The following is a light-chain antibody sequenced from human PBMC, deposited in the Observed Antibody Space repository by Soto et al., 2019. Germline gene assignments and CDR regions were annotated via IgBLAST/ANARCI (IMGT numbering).Light chain of an antibody. CDR2: AAS. V-gene: IGKV1-39*01. CDR3: QQSFSAPWT. J-gene: IGKJ1*01. CDR1: QSISSY. Sequence: DIQMTQSPSSLSASVGDRVTITCRASQSISSYLNWYQQKPGKVPKLLIYAASSLQGGVPSRFSGSGSGTDFTLTISSLQPEDFAIYYCQQSFSAPWTFGQGTKVEIK.